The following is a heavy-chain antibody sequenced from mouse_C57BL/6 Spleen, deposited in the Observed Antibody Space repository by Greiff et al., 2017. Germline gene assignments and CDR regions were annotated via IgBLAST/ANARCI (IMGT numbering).Heavy chain of an antibody. CDR3: ARGDYDYDGFDY. CDR2: ISYDGSN. J-gene: IGHJ2*01. D-gene: IGHD2-4*01. Sequence: VQLKQSGPGLVKPSQSLSLTCSVTGYSITSGYYWNWIRQFPGNKLEWMGYISYDGSNNYNPSLKNRISITRDTSKNQFFLKLNSVTTEDTAAYYCARGDYDYDGFDYWGQGTTLTVSS. CDR1: GYSITSGYY. V-gene: IGHV3-6*01.